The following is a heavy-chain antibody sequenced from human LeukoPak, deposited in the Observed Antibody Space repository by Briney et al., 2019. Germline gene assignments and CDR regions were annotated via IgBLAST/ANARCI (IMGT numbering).Heavy chain of an antibody. D-gene: IGHD5-18*01. V-gene: IGHV3-11*04. J-gene: IGHJ4*02. Sequence: GGSLRLSCAASGFTFSDYYMSWIRQAPGKGLEWVSYISSSGSTIYYADSVKGRFTISRDNAKNSLYLQMNSLRAEDTAVYYCARDTKDTTMVVYYFDYWGQGTLVTVSS. CDR2: ISSSGSTI. CDR1: GFTFSDYY. CDR3: ARDTKDTTMVVYYFDY.